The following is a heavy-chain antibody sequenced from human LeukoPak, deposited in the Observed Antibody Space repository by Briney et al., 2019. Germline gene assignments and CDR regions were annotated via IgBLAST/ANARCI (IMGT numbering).Heavy chain of an antibody. D-gene: IGHD6-19*01. V-gene: IGHV4-4*07. J-gene: IGHJ3*02. CDR2: IYTSGST. CDR3: ARDQWTRTPRVFDI. Sequence: SETLSLTCTVSGGSISIYYWSWIRQPAGKGLEWIGRIYTSGSTNYNPSLKSRVTMSVDTSKNQFSLKLSSVTAADTAVYYCARDQWTRTPRVFDIWGQGTMVTVSS. CDR1: GGSISIYY.